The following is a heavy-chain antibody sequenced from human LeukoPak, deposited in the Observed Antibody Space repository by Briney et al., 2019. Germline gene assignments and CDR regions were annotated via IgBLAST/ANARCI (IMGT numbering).Heavy chain of an antibody. CDR1: GGSISSSSYY. Sequence: SETLSLTCTVSGGSISSSSYYWGWIRQPPGKGLEWIGSIYYSGSTYYNPALKSRVTISVDTSKNQFSVKLSSVTAADTAVYYCARHAGLNSSGWSFAHWGQGTLVTVSS. CDR3: ARHAGLNSSGWSFAH. V-gene: IGHV4-39*01. CDR2: IYYSGST. J-gene: IGHJ4*02. D-gene: IGHD6-19*01.